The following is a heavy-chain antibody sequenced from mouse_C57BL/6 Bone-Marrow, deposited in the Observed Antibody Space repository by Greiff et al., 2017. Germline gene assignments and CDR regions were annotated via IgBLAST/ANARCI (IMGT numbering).Heavy chain of an antibody. Sequence: VQLQESGAELVRPGASVTLSCKASGYTFTDYEMHWVKQTPVHGLEWIGAIDPETGGTAYNQKFKGKAILTADKSSSTAYMELRSLTSEDSAVYYCTRTLLRRYLWFAYWGQGTLVTVSA. D-gene: IGHD1-1*01. CDR1: GYTFTDYE. V-gene: IGHV1-15*01. J-gene: IGHJ3*01. CDR3: TRTLLRRYLWFAY. CDR2: IDPETGGT.